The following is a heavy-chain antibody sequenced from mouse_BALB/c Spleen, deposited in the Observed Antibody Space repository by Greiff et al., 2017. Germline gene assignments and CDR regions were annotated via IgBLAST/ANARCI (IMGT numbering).Heavy chain of an antibody. CDR3: AIYYDYAWFAY. CDR1: GYTFTSYW. CDR2: INPSTGYT. V-gene: IGHV1-7*01. Sequence: QVQLKQSGAELAKPGASVKMSCKASGYTFTSYWMHWVKQRPGQGLEWIGYINPSTGYTEYNQKFKDKATLTADKSSSTAYMQLSSLTSEDSAVYYCAIYYDYAWFAYWGQGTLVTVSA. J-gene: IGHJ3*01. D-gene: IGHD2-4*01.